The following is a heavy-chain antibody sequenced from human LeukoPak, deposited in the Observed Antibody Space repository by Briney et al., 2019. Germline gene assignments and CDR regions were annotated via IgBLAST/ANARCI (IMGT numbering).Heavy chain of an antibody. CDR2: IYYSGST. J-gene: IGHJ4*02. Sequence: PSETLSLTCTVSGGSISSGDYYWSWIRQPPGKGLEWIGYIYYSGSTYYNPSLKSRVTISVDTSKNQFSLKQSSVTAADTAVYYCARTATYGDVYFDYWGQGTLVTVSS. CDR1: GGSISSGDYY. CDR3: ARTATYGDVYFDY. V-gene: IGHV4-30-4*01. D-gene: IGHD4-17*01.